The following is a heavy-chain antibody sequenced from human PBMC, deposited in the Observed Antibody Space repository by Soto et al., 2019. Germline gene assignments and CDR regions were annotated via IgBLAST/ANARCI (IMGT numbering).Heavy chain of an antibody. D-gene: IGHD1-1*01. CDR1: GGSINSGAYY. Sequence: QVQLQESGPGLVKPSQTLSLTCSVSGGSINSGAYYWGWIRQHPGKGLEWIGYIAYTGRTYSNPSRQSRVTIALDMSERQFSLKLPSVTDADTAVYFCARVSSTVTRWIDPWGQGTLVTVSP. V-gene: IGHV4-31*03. CDR2: IAYTGRT. J-gene: IGHJ5*02. CDR3: ARVSSTVTRWIDP.